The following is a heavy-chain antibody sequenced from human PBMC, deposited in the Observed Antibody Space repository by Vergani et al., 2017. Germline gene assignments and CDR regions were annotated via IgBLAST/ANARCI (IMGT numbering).Heavy chain of an antibody. CDR2: ISGSGGST. D-gene: IGHD6-19*01. Sequence: EVQLLESGGGLVQPGGSLRLSCAASGFTFSSYAMSWVRQAPGKGREWVSAISGSGGSTYYADSVKGRFTISRDNSKNTLYLQMNSLRAEDTAVYYCAKDRLSIAVAVAEYFQHWGQGTLVTVSS. CDR1: GFTFSSYA. V-gene: IGHV3-23*01. J-gene: IGHJ1*01. CDR3: AKDRLSIAVAVAEYFQH.